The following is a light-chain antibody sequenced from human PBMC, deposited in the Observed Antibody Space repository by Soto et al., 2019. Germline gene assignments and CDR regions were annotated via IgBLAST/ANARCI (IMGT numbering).Light chain of an antibody. CDR1: STDFVSYNR. V-gene: IGLV2-18*02. CDR3: SSYAGSNNFV. J-gene: IGLJ1*01. CDR2: EVS. Sequence: QSVLTQPPSVSGSPGQSVTISCTGTSTDFVSYNRVSWYQQPPGTAPKLMIYEVSKRPSGVPDRFSGSKSGNTASLTISGLQAEDEADYYCSSYAGSNNFVFGTGTKVTLL.